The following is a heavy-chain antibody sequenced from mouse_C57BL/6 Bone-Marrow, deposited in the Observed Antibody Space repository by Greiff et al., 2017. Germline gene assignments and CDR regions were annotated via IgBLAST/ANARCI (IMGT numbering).Heavy chain of an antibody. J-gene: IGHJ2*01. CDR2: IHPNSGST. Sequence: QVQLKQPGAELVKPGASVKLSCKASGYTFTSYWMHWVKPRPGQGLEWIGMIHPNSGSTNYNEKFKSKATLTVDKSSSTAYMQLSSLTSEDSAVYYCAREGMVTTTRDYFDYWGQGTTLTVSS. CDR3: AREGMVTTTRDYFDY. CDR1: GYTFTSYW. V-gene: IGHV1-64*01. D-gene: IGHD2-2*01.